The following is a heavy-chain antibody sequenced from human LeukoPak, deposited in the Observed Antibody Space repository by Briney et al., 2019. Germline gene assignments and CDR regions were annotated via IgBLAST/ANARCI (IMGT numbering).Heavy chain of an antibody. Sequence: GGSLRLSCAASGFTFSSYSMNWVRQAPGKGLEWVSSISSSSSYIYYADSVKGRFTISRDNAKNSLYLQMNSLRAEDTAVYYCARDFGDTMVRGPRFDYWGQGTLVTVSS. CDR3: ARDFGDTMVRGPRFDY. V-gene: IGHV3-21*01. CDR2: ISSSSSYI. CDR1: GFTFSSYS. J-gene: IGHJ4*02. D-gene: IGHD3-10*01.